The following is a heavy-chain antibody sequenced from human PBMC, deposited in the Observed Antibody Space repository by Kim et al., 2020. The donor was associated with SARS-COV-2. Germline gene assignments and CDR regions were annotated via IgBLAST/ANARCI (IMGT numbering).Heavy chain of an antibody. CDR3: AGSRVVVVPAAYYYYGMDV. CDR1: GFTFSSYS. D-gene: IGHD2-2*01. CDR2: ISSSSSTI. Sequence: GGSLRLSCAASGFTFSSYSMNWVRQAPGKGLEWVSYISSSSSTIYYADSVKGRFTISRDNAKNSLYLQMNSLRDEDTAVYYCAGSRVVVVPAAYYYYGMDVWGQGTTVTVSS. V-gene: IGHV3-48*02. J-gene: IGHJ6*02.